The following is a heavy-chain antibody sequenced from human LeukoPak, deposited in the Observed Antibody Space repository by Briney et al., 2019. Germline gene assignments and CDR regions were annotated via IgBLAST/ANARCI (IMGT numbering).Heavy chain of an antibody. V-gene: IGHV3-23*01. CDR3: AKWGDYDVLTGYYVSDY. J-gene: IGHJ4*02. D-gene: IGHD3-9*01. Sequence: GGSLRLSCAASGFTFSNYAMSWVRQAPGKGLEWVSAITGSGGNTYYADSVKGRFTVSRDNSKNTVFLQMNSLRAEDTAVYYCAKWGDYDVLTGYYVSDYWGQGTLVTVSS. CDR2: ITGSGGNT. CDR1: GFTFSNYA.